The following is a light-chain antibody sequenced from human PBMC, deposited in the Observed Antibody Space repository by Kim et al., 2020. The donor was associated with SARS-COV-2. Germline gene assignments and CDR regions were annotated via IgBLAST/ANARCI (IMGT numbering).Light chain of an antibody. CDR1: QSVSSSY. CDR2: GAS. V-gene: IGKV3-20*01. CDR3: QQYSSWPQT. J-gene: IGKJ5*01. Sequence: EIVMTQSPGTLSLSPGERATLSCRASQSVSSSYLAWYKQKTGQAPRLLIYGASSRATGIPDRFSGSGSGTDFTLTISRLEPEDFAVYYCQQYSSWPQTFGQGTQVEIK.